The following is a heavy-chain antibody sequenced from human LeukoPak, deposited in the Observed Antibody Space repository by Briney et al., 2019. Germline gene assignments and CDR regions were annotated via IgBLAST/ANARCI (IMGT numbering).Heavy chain of an antibody. D-gene: IGHD1-26*01. J-gene: IGHJ4*02. CDR3: ARGLVGATQSDY. CDR1: GGSISSSSYF. V-gene: IGHV4-39*07. CDR2: IYYSGST. Sequence: SETLSLTCTVSGGSISSSSYFWGWIRQPPGKGLEWIGSIYYSGSTYYNPSLKSRVTISVDTSKNQFSLKLTSVTAADTAVYYCARGLVGATQSDYWGQGTLVTVSS.